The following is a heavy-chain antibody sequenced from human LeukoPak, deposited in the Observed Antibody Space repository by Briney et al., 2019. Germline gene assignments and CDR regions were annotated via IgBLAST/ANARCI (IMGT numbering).Heavy chain of an antibody. V-gene: IGHV3-21*01. CDR1: GFTFSSYE. Sequence: GGSLRLSCAASGFTFSSYEMNWVRQAPGKGLEWVSSISSSSSYKYYADSVKGRFTISRDNAKNSLYLQMNSLRAEDTAVYYCARGEGYSYGLGDFDYWGQGTLVTVSS. CDR3: ARGEGYSYGLGDFDY. CDR2: ISSSSSYK. D-gene: IGHD5-18*01. J-gene: IGHJ4*02.